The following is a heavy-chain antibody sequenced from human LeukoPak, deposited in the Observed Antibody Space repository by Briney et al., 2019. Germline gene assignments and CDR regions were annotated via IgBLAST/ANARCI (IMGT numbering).Heavy chain of an antibody. CDR1: GYTFTSYG. J-gene: IGHJ4*02. V-gene: IGHV1-69*13. CDR2: IIPIFGTA. CDR3: ARDLGLELLRY. Sequence: ASVKVSCKASGYTFTSYGISWVRQAPGQGLEWMGGIIPIFGTANYAQKFQGRVTITADESTSTAYMELSSLRSEDTAVYYCARDLGLELLRYWGQGTLVTVSS. D-gene: IGHD1-7*01.